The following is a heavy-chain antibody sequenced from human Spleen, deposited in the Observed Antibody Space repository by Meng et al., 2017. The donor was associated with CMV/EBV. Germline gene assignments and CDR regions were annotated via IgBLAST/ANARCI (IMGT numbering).Heavy chain of an antibody. Sequence: GGSLRLSCAASGFTFSDYYMIWIRQAPGEGLEWVSYIGPSGSSMNYADSVKGRFTISRDNAKNSLYRQMNSLRADDTAMYYCAREHFTGSGCALNIWGQGTMVTVSS. D-gene: IGHD3-10*01. J-gene: IGHJ3*02. CDR2: IGPSGSSM. CDR1: GFTFSDYY. CDR3: AREHFTGSGCALNI. V-gene: IGHV3-11*01.